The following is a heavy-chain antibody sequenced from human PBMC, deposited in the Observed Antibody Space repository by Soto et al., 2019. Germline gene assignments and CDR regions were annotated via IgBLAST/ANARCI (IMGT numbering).Heavy chain of an antibody. CDR3: ARADIAAAGIVASWFDP. J-gene: IGHJ5*02. Sequence: QVQLVQSGAEVKKPGYSVKVSCKASGGTFSSYAISWVRQAPGHGLEWMGGIIPIFGTANYAQKFQGRVTITADESTSTAYMELSSLRSEDTAVYYCARADIAAAGIVASWFDPWGQGTLVTVSS. CDR1: GGTFSSYA. CDR2: IIPIFGTA. V-gene: IGHV1-69*01. D-gene: IGHD6-13*01.